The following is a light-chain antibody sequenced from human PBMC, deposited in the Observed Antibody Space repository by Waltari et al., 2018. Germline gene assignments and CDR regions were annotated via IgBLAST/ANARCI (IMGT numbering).Light chain of an antibody. CDR1: KLGERY. V-gene: IGLV3-1*01. CDR3: QAWDSSADVV. Sequence: SYVVTQPPSVSVSPGQTASITCSGDKLGERYASWYQQKPGQSPVLVIVQDNKRPSGVPERFSGSNSGNTATLTISGTQAMDEADYYCQAWDSSADVVFGGGTKLTVL. J-gene: IGLJ2*01. CDR2: QDN.